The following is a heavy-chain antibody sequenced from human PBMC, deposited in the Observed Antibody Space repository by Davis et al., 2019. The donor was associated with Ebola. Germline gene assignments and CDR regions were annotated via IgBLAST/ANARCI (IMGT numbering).Heavy chain of an antibody. V-gene: IGHV3-11*04. CDR1: GFTFSDYY. CDR3: ARDPIISLIVPSYGMDV. J-gene: IGHJ6*02. CDR2: ISSSGSTI. Sequence: GGSLRLSCAASGFTFSDYYMSWIRQVPGKGLEWVSYISSSGSTIYYADSVKGRFTISRDNAKNSLYLQMNSLRAEDTAVYYCARDPIISLIVPSYGMDVWGPGTTVTVSS. D-gene: IGHD3-16*02.